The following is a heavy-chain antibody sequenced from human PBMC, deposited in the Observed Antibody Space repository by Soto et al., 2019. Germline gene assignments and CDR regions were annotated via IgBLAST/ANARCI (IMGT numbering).Heavy chain of an antibody. Sequence: GWSLRLSCAASGFPFSHYAMSWVRQAPGKGLEWVSAISGSGNDASYADSVRGRFTISRDNSRDTLYLQMNSLRADDTAVYYCGTERRGIVWFVWGYWGQGALVTVS. J-gene: IGHJ1*01. CDR3: GTERRGIVWFVWGY. V-gene: IGHV3-23*01. CDR2: ISGSGNDA. CDR1: GFPFSHYA. D-gene: IGHD3-9*01.